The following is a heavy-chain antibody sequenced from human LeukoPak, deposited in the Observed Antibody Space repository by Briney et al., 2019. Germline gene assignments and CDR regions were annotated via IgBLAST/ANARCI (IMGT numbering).Heavy chain of an antibody. CDR1: GFTFSSYA. CDR2: ISGSGGST. CDR3: AKGPSLRFLEWLYRN. J-gene: IGHJ4*02. Sequence: GGSLRLSCAASGFTFSSYAMSWVRQAPGKGLEWVSDISGSGGSTYYADSVKGRFTISRDNSKNTLYLQMNSLRAEDTAVYYCAKGPSLRFLEWLYRNWGQGTLVTVSS. D-gene: IGHD3-3*01. V-gene: IGHV3-23*01.